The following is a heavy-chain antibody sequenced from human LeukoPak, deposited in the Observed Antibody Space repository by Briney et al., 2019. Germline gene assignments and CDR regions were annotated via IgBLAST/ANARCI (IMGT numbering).Heavy chain of an antibody. D-gene: IGHD3-22*01. CDR1: GYTFTSYD. Sequence: ASVKVSCKASGYTFTSYDINWVRQATGQGLEWMGWMNPNSGNTGYAQKFQGRVTMTRNTSISTAYMELSSLRSEDTAVYYCARGPTYYYDSSGYARDVWGQGTTVTVSS. CDR2: MNPNSGNT. V-gene: IGHV1-8*01. J-gene: IGHJ6*02. CDR3: ARGPTYYYDSSGYARDV.